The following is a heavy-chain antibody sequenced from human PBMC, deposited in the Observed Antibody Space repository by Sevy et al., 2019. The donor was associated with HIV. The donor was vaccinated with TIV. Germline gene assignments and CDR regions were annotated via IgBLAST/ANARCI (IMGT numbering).Heavy chain of an antibody. V-gene: IGHV1-18*01. Sequence: ASVNVSCKASGYTFTSYGISWVRQAPGQGLEWMGWISAYNDNTNYAQKLQGRVTMTTDTSTSTAYMELRSLRSDDTAVYYCARAHYYGSGRTRWGFDYWGQGTLVTVSS. J-gene: IGHJ4*02. CDR1: GYTFTSYG. CDR3: ARAHYYGSGRTRWGFDY. CDR2: ISAYNDNT. D-gene: IGHD3-10*01.